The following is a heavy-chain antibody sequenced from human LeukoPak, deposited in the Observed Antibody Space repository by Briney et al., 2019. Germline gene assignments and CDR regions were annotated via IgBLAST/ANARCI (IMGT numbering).Heavy chain of an antibody. CDR3: ARDRYRSHYDSSGYYPDY. D-gene: IGHD3-22*01. J-gene: IGHJ4*02. CDR2: ISSSGSTI. CDR1: GFTFSDYY. V-gene: IGHV3-11*01. Sequence: GGSLRLSCAASGFTFSDYYMSWIRQAPGKGLEWVSYISSSGSTIYYADSVKGRFTISRDNAKNSLYLQMNSLRAEDTAVYYCARDRYRSHYDSSGYYPDYWGQGTLVTVSS.